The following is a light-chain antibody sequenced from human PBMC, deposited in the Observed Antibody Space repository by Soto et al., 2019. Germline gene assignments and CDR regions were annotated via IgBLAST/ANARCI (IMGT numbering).Light chain of an antibody. V-gene: IGKV3-15*01. CDR3: QQYNNWWT. CDR1: HSVNSI. J-gene: IGKJ1*01. Sequence: EIVMTQSPATLSVSPGERATLSCRASHSVNSILAWYQQRPGQAPRLLISGASTRATGVPARFSGSGSETEFTLTISSLQSEDFAVYYCQQYNNWWTFGQGTKVEIK. CDR2: GAS.